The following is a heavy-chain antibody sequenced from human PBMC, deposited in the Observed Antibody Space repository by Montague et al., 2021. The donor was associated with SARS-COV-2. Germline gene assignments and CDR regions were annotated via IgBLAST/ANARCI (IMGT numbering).Heavy chain of an antibody. CDR1: GFTFNSYA. V-gene: IGHV3-23*01. D-gene: IGHD3-9*01. J-gene: IGHJ4*02. CDR3: ANHGGLLRTFDWSY. Sequence: SLRLSCAASGFTFNSYAMSWVRQAPGKGLEWVSGIGGSGGYTHYADSVRGRFTISRDNSKNTLFLQMDNLRGDDTAVYYCANHGGLLRTFDWSYWGQGTLGTVSS. CDR2: IGGSGGYT.